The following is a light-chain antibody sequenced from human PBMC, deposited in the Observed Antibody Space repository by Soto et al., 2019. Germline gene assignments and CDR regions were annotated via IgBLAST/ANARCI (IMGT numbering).Light chain of an antibody. Sequence: EIEITQSPATLSLAPGERVTLSCRASESVSTNLAWYQQKAGQAPRLLIYGASTRAPGIQARFRGSGSGAMFTIPISGLQSEHFAVDDLQQEIIWRTFGQGNKLDI. CDR3: QQEIIWRT. J-gene: IGKJ1*01. CDR1: ESVSTN. CDR2: GAS. V-gene: IGKV3-15*01.